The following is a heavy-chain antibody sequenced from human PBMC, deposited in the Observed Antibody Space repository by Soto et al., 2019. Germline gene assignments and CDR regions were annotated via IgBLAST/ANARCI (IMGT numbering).Heavy chain of an antibody. CDR2: ISSSSSYI. D-gene: IGHD1-26*01. Sequence: PGGSLRLSCAASGFTFSSYSMNWVRQAPGKGLEWVSSISSSSSYIYYADSVKGRFTISRDNAKNSLYLQMNSLRAEDTAVYYCARESRSGSYVDYWGQGTLVTVSS. CDR3: ARESRSGSYVDY. J-gene: IGHJ4*02. V-gene: IGHV3-21*01. CDR1: GFTFSSYS.